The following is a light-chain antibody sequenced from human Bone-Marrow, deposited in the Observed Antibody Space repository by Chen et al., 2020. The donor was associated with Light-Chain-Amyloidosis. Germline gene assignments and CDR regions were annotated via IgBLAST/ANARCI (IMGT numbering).Light chain of an antibody. CDR1: SSDVGGDNH. CDR3: SSYTITNTLV. V-gene: IGLV2-14*01. J-gene: IGLJ1*01. CDR2: EVT. Sequence: QSALTQPASVSGSPAPSITISCTGTSSDVGGDNHVSWYQQHPDKAPELMIYEVTNRPSWVPDRFSGSKSDNTASLTISGLQTEDEADYFCSSYTITNTLVFGSGTRVTVL.